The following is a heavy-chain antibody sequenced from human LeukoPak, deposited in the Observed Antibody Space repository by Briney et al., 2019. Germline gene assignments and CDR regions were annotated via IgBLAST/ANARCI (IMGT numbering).Heavy chain of an antibody. CDR1: GFTFSSYS. Sequence: GGSLRLSCAASGFTFSSYSMNWVRQAPGKGLEWVSSISSSSSYIYYADSVKGRFTISRDNAKNSLYLQMNSLRAEDTAVYYCARDGTYYYDSSGYWDYWGQGTLVTVSS. V-gene: IGHV3-21*01. CDR2: ISSSSSYI. CDR3: ARDGTYYYDSSGYWDY. D-gene: IGHD3-22*01. J-gene: IGHJ4*02.